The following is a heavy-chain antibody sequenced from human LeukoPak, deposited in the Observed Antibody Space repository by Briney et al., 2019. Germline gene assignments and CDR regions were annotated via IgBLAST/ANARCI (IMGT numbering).Heavy chain of an antibody. Sequence: SQTLSLTCTVSGASFSSGDQYWDWIRQSPGKGLEWIGSIHPSGSVYNNPSLESRVTISIDTSKNQFSLNLNSVTAADTAVYFCSRGLDSRKLGYWGQGTLVTVSS. CDR3: SRGLDSRKLGY. V-gene: IGHV4-31*03. CDR1: GASFSSGDQY. J-gene: IGHJ4*02. CDR2: IHPSGSV. D-gene: IGHD3-22*01.